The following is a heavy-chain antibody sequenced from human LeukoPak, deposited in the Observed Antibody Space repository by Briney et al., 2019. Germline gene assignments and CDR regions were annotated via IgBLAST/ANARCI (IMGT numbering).Heavy chain of an antibody. CDR2: ISAYNGNT. Sequence: ASVKVSCKASGYTFTSYDISWVRQAPGQGLEWMGWISAYNGNTNYAQKLQGRVTMTTDTSTSTAYMELRSLRSDDTAVYYCAREILTGYYTHDAFDIWGQGTMVTVSS. J-gene: IGHJ3*02. V-gene: IGHV1-18*01. D-gene: IGHD3-9*01. CDR1: GYTFTSYD. CDR3: AREILTGYYTHDAFDI.